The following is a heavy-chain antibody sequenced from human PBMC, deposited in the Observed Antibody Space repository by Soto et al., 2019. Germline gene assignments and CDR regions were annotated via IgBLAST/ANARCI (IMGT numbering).Heavy chain of an antibody. J-gene: IGHJ3*02. CDR2: MFYSGSP. V-gene: IGHV4-59*08. Sequence: SETLSLTCTVYGGSISTYYWTWIRQPPGKGLEWIGYMFYSGSPKYNPSLKSRVTISVDTSKNQFSLKLSSVTAADTAVYYCARPGGEDTFDIWGQGTMVTVS. CDR3: ARPGGEDTFDI. CDR1: GGSISTYY. D-gene: IGHD1-26*01.